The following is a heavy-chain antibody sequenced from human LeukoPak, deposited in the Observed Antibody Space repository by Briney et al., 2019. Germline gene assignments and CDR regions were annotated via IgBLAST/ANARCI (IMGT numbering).Heavy chain of an antibody. Sequence: ASVKVSCKASGGTFSSYAISWVRQAPGQGLEWMGGIIPIFGTANYAQKFQGRVTITTDESTSTAYMELSSLRSEDTAVYYCARGSGVTFNYYYYYMDVWGKGTTVTVSS. J-gene: IGHJ6*03. V-gene: IGHV1-69*05. CDR2: IIPIFGTA. CDR1: GGTFSSYA. D-gene: IGHD4-23*01. CDR3: ARGSGVTFNYYYYYMDV.